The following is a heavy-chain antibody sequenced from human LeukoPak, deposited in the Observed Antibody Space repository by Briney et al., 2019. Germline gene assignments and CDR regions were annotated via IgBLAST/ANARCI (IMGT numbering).Heavy chain of an antibody. Sequence: SEPLSLTCDVYGGSFSGYYWSWIRQPPGKGLEWIGENNKSGSTNYTPSLKSRVTISVDTPKNQFSLKLSSVTAADAAVYYCAIWFGEAFDYWGQGTLVTVSS. CDR3: AIWFGEAFDY. CDR1: GGSFSGYY. D-gene: IGHD3-10*01. V-gene: IGHV4-34*01. CDR2: NNKSGST. J-gene: IGHJ4*02.